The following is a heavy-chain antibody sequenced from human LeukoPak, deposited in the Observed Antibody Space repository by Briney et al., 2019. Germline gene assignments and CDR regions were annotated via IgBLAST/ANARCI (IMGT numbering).Heavy chain of an antibody. J-gene: IGHJ4*02. CDR3: AKDHRVINSWYSRINFDY. D-gene: IGHD6-13*01. CDR1: GFTFSSYA. CDR2: VSGGGDIT. Sequence: QPGGSLRLSCAASGFTFSSYAMTWVRQAPGKGLEWVSSVSGGGDITYYADSVKGRFTISRDNSKNTLFLQMNNLRAEDTAIYYCAKDHRVINSWYSRINFDYWGPGNLVTVSS. V-gene: IGHV3-23*01.